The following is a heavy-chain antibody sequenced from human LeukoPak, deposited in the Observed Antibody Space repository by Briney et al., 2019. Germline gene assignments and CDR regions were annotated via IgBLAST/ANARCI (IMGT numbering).Heavy chain of an antibody. V-gene: IGHV4-31*03. CDR3: ARASSITIFGTDAFDI. Sequence: PSQTLSLTCTVSGGSISSGGYYWSWIRQHPGKGLEWIGYIYYSGSTYYNPSLKSRVTISVDTSKNQFSLKLSSVTAADTAVYYCARASSITIFGTDAFDIWGQGTMVTVSS. CDR1: GGSISSGGYY. D-gene: IGHD3-3*01. CDR2: IYYSGST. J-gene: IGHJ3*02.